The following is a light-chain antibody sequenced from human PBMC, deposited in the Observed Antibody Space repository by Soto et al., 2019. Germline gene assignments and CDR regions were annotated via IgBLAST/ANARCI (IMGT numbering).Light chain of an antibody. CDR1: QSVSSSY. J-gene: IGKJ4*01. CDR3: KQYGSSPPFT. V-gene: IGKV3-20*01. Sequence: EIVLTQSPGTLSLSPGERATLSCRASQSVSSSYLAWYQQKPGQAPRLLIYGASSRATGIPDRFSGSGSGTDFTLTISRLEPEDFAVYYCKQYGSSPPFTFVGGTKVEIK. CDR2: GAS.